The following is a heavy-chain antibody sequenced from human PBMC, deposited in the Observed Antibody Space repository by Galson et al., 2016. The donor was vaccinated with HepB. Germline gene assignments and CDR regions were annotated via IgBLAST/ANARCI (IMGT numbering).Heavy chain of an antibody. CDR1: GFTFTNYA. V-gene: IGHV3-23*01. Sequence: SLRLSCAASGFTFTNYAMNWVRQAPGKGLEWVATIGGSGSTTYYADSVKGRFTISRDNSKNALYLQMNSLRAEDTAVYHCAKGRGPGGNYAPLWGYFDYWGQGILVTVSS. CDR3: AKGRGPGGNYAPLWGYFDY. CDR2: IGGSGSTT. J-gene: IGHJ4*02. D-gene: IGHD1-26*01.